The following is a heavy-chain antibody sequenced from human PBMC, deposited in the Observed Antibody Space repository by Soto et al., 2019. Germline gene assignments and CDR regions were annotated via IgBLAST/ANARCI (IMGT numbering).Heavy chain of an antibody. CDR1: GFTFRSYV. CDR3: GKTRSGYSILYES. Sequence: EVQLLESGGGLVQPGESLRLSCAASGFTFRSYVMTWVRQAPGKGLEWVSTIGPGGSGRNYAVSVKGRFTNSRDDSQNTLFLQIPSPRVAHGAIYYCGKTRSGYSILYESWGQGDLVTVSS. D-gene: IGHD2-21*01. J-gene: IGHJ5*02. V-gene: IGHV3-23*01. CDR2: IGPGGSGR.